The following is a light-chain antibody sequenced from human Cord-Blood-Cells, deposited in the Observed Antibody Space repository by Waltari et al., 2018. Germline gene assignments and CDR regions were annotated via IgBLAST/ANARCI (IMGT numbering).Light chain of an antibody. CDR2: AAS. CDR1: QGISRY. J-gene: IGKJ5*01. CDR3: QQSYSTPPIP. V-gene: IGKV1-39*01. Sequence: DLQLTQSPSSLSASVGDRDTITYRASQGISRYLNWYQQKAGKPPKLLIYAASSLQSGVPSRFSGSGSGTDFTLTISSLQPEDFATYYCQQSYSTPPIPFGQGTRLEIK.